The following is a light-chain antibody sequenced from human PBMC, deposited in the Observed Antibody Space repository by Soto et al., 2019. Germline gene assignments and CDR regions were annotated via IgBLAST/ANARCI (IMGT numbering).Light chain of an antibody. Sequence: DIQMTQSPSSLSASVGDRVTITCRASESIRNNLNWYQQKPGKAPKLLIYAASTLQSGVPSRFSGGGSGTEFTLTIGSLQPEDFTTYRCQQTYSTPRGAFGQGTKVEFK. J-gene: IGKJ1*01. CDR1: ESIRNN. V-gene: IGKV1-39*01. CDR3: QQTYSTPRGA. CDR2: AAS.